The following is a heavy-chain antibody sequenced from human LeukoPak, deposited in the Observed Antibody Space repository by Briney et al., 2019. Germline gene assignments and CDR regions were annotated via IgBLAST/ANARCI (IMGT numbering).Heavy chain of an antibody. Sequence: GGSLRLSCAASGFTFSSYGMHWVRQAPGKGLEWVAFIRYDGSNKYYADSVKGRFTISRDNSKNTLYLQMNSLRAEDTAVYYCAKDPLKAAAGSVYWAFDIWGQGTMVTVSS. V-gene: IGHV3-30*02. CDR1: GFTFSSYG. CDR3: AKDPLKAAAGSVYWAFDI. J-gene: IGHJ3*02. CDR2: IRYDGSNK. D-gene: IGHD6-13*01.